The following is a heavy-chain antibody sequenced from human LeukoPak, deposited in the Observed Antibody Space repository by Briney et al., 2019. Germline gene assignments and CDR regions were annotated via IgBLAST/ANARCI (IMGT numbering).Heavy chain of an antibody. V-gene: IGHV4-39*07. CDR1: GGSISSGGYY. CDR3: ARGLPWRQLWAVGAASLGKTKRTKRGSSFDY. Sequence: KPSETLSLTCTVSGGSISSGGYYWSWIRQPPGKGLEWIGEINHSGSTNYNPSNKRRVTISVDTSKNQFSLKLSSVAAADTAVYYCARGLPWRQLWAVGAASLGKTKRTKRGSSFDYWGQGTLVTVPS. D-gene: IGHD5-18*01. J-gene: IGHJ4*02. CDR2: INHSGST.